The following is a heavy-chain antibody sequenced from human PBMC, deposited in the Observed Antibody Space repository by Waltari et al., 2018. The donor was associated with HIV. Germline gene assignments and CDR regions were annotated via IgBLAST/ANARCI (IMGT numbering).Heavy chain of an antibody. CDR1: GGSFSDYY. CDR2: INHSGST. V-gene: IGHV4-34*01. Sequence: QVQLQQWGAGLLKPSETLSLTCAVSGGSFSDYYWPWIRQPPGKGLEWIGEINHSGSTNYKPPLKSRVTISVDTSKNQFSLKLSSVTAADTAVYYCARRGFRFCSSTTCLDYWGQGTLVTVSS. D-gene: IGHD2-2*01. J-gene: IGHJ4*02. CDR3: ARRGFRFCSSTTCLDY.